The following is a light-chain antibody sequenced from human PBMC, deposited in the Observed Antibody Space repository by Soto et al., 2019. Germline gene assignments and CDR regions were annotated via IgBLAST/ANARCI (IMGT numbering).Light chain of an antibody. CDR3: NSYTNLFTVRAV. Sequence: QSALTQPASVSGSPGQSITISCTGSSSDIGGKNDVSWYQQHPGKAPELIIYDVTSRPSGVSNRFSGSKSGNTASLTISGLQAEDEADYYCNSYTNLFTVRAVFGTGTKLTVL. J-gene: IGLJ1*01. V-gene: IGLV2-14*01. CDR2: DVT. CDR1: SSDIGGKND.